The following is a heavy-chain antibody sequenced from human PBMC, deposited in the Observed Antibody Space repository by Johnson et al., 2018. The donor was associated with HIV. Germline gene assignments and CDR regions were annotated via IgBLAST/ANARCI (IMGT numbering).Heavy chain of an antibody. CDR3: ARSFGVTTPGAFDI. CDR2: ISY. Sequence: QVLLVESGGGVVQPGRSLRLSCAASGFTFSSYAMHWVRQAPGKGLEWVAVISYYSDSVRGRFIISRDNSKNTLYLQMNSLRAEDTAVYYCARSFGVTTPGAFDIWGQGTMVTVSS. CDR1: GFTFSSYA. J-gene: IGHJ3*02. V-gene: IGHV3-30*04. D-gene: IGHD3-3*01.